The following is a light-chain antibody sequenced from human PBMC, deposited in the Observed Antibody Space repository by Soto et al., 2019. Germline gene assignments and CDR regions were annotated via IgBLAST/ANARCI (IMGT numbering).Light chain of an antibody. J-gene: IGKJ5*01. Sequence: DIQLTQSPSFLSASVGDRVTITCRASQAIDTYLAWYQQKPGKAPKLLIYAASLLQSGVPSRFSGSGSGTEFTLTINSLQPEDFAIYYCQQLNSFPFIFGQGTRLEIK. CDR2: AAS. CDR3: QQLNSFPFI. V-gene: IGKV1-9*01. CDR1: QAIDTY.